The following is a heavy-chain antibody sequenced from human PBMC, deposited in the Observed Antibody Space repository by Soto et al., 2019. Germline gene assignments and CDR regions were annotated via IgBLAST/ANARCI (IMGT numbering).Heavy chain of an antibody. V-gene: IGHV4-39*01. CDR1: GDTITNADFY. CDR3: ARVLGIYGWFDP. CDR2: IYFTGST. Sequence: PSETLSLTCTVSGDTITNADFYWGWIRQTPEKGLEWIGSIYFTGSTSYNPSLKSRVTLSIDTSKDQFSLKLSSVTAADTAVYYCARVLGIYGWFDPWGQGTLVTVSS. D-gene: IGHD7-27*01. J-gene: IGHJ5*02.